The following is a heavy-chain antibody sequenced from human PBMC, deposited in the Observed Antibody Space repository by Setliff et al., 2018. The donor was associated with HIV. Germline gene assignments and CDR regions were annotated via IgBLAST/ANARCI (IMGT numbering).Heavy chain of an antibody. D-gene: IGHD5-12*01. CDR2: VSYSGTT. V-gene: IGHV4-39*01. Sequence: SETLSLTCTVSSGSFSSRHYWGWIRQSPGKGLEWIGSVSYSGTTYYNTSLRSRITISVDTSKNQFSLIVSSVTAADTATYYCARHQSGYNFSPFDNWGLGSLVTVSS. J-gene: IGHJ4*02. CDR3: ARHQSGYNFSPFDN. CDR1: SGSFSSRHY.